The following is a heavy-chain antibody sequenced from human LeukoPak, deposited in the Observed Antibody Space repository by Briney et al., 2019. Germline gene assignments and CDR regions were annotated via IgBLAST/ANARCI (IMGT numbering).Heavy chain of an antibody. CDR1: GGTFSSYA. CDR3: ARGYDTTGYFSY. V-gene: IGHV7-4-1*02. J-gene: IGHJ4*02. Sequence: GSSVKVSCKASGGTFSSYAISWVRQAPGQGLEWMGWIDTNTGNPTYAQGFIGRFVFSLDTSVTTAYLQISSLKAEDTAVYYCARGYDTTGYFSYWGQGTLVAVSS. D-gene: IGHD3-22*01. CDR2: IDTNTGNP.